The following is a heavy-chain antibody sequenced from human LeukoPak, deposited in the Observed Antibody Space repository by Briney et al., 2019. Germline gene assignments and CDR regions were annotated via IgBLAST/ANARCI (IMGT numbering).Heavy chain of an antibody. V-gene: IGHV4-39*07. Sequence: SETLSLTCTVSGGSISSYYWGWIRQPPGKGPEWIGSIYYSGSTYYNPSLKSRVTISVDTSKNQFSLKLSSVAAADTAVYYCARDFSGWYRGHDAFDIWGQGTMVTVSS. CDR1: GGSISSYY. D-gene: IGHD6-19*01. J-gene: IGHJ3*02. CDR3: ARDFSGWYRGHDAFDI. CDR2: IYYSGST.